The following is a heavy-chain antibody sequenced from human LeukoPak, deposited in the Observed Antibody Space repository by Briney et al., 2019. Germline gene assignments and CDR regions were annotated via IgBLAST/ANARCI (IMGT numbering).Heavy chain of an antibody. V-gene: IGHV3-23*01. CDR1: GFAFSRHA. Sequence: GASLRLSCAASGFAFSRHAMSWVRQAPGKGLEWVSGIGVGGGDTYYADSVKGRFTISRDNSKNTLYLQMNSLRAEDTAVYYCAKELYYYDSSGSFDYWGQGTLVAVSS. J-gene: IGHJ4*02. D-gene: IGHD3-22*01. CDR3: AKELYYYDSSGSFDY. CDR2: IGVGGGDT.